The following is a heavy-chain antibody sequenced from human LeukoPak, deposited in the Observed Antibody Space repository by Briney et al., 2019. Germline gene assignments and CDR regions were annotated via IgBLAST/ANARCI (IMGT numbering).Heavy chain of an antibody. J-gene: IGHJ6*02. V-gene: IGHV3-23*01. CDR1: GNYW. CDR3: AKAASSSWPSYYYGMDV. CDR2: ITGSGGNT. D-gene: IGHD6-13*01. Sequence: GGSLKLSCAASGNYWMHWVRQAPGMGLEWVSVITGSGGNTYYADSVKGRFTISKDNSKNTVYLQMSSLRVDDTAVYYCAKAASSSWPSYYYGMDVWGQGTTVTVSS.